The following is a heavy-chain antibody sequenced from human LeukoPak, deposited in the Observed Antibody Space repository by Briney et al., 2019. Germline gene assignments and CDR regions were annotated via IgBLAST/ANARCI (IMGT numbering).Heavy chain of an antibody. CDR1: GFTFSNYS. CDR3: GRNPYGYNLRGAIDY. Sequence: PGGSLRLSCAASGFTFSNYSMNWVRQAPGKGLEWVSSISSSSSYIYYADSVKGRFTISRNNDKNSMYLQMNSLRAEDTAVYYCGRNPYGYNLRGAIDYWGQGTLVTVSS. D-gene: IGHD5-24*01. J-gene: IGHJ4*02. CDR2: ISSSSSYI. V-gene: IGHV3-21*01.